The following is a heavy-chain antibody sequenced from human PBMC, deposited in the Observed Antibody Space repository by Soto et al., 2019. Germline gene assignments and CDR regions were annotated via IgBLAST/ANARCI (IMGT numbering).Heavy chain of an antibody. D-gene: IGHD5-18*01. J-gene: IGHJ4*02. CDR3: ARGDGHSYGSTFDS. CDR1: GFTFSSYG. Sequence: PGGSLRLSCAASGFTFSSYGMHWVRQAPGKGLRWVAFISYDGSNKYYADSVTGRFTISRDNSKNALYLQMSSLRAEDTAVYYCARGDGHSYGSTFDSWGQGTLVTVSS. CDR2: ISYDGSNK. V-gene: IGHV3-30*19.